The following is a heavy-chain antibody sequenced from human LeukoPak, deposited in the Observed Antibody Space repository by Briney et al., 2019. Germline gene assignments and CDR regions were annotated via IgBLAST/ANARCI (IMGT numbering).Heavy chain of an antibody. J-gene: IGHJ4*02. D-gene: IGHD1-14*01. CDR3: ARLGESTTDFDY. CDR2: ISSITSSYI. V-gene: IGHV3-21*01. CDR1: GFTFITYS. Sequence: GGSLRLSCAASGFTFITYSMTWVRQAPGKGLEWVSSISSITSSYIHYADSVKGRFTISRDNVKNSLYLQMNSLRAEDTAVYYCARLGESTTDFDYWGQGTLVTVPS.